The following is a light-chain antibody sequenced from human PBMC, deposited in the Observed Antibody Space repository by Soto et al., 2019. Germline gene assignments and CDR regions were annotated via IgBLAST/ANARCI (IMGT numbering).Light chain of an antibody. V-gene: IGLV2-14*01. Sequence: QSALTQPASVSGSPGQLITISCTGTSSDVGGYHSVSWYQQHPGIAPKLMIYEVSNRPSGVSNRFSGSKSGNTASLTISGLQAEDEADYYCSSYTTSSTRVFGGGTKLTVL. J-gene: IGLJ2*01. CDR2: EVS. CDR1: SSDVGGYHS. CDR3: SSYTTSSTRV.